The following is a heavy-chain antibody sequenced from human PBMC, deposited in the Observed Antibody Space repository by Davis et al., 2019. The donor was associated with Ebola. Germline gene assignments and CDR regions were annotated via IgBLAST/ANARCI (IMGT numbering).Heavy chain of an antibody. CDR3: ATKGYVVGVTLEAFDM. V-gene: IGHV5-51*01. CDR1: GYSFTNNW. D-gene: IGHD1-26*01. J-gene: IGHJ3*02. Sequence: GESLKISCKGSGYSFTNNWIGWVRQMPGKGLEWMGIIYPTDSDTRYSPSFQGQVTISADKSINTAYLQWSSLKASDTAMYYCATKGYVVGVTLEAFDMWGQGTMVTVSS. CDR2: IYPTDSDT.